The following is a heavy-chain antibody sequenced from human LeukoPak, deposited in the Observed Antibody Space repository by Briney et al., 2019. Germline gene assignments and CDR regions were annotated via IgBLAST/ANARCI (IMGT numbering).Heavy chain of an antibody. Sequence: GGSLRLSCAASGFTFDDYAMHWVRHAPGKGLEWVSGISWNSGSIGYADSVKGRFTISRDNAKNSLYLQMNSLRAEDTALYYCAVIAVAGIFRLRFDPWGQGTLVTVSS. CDR2: ISWNSGSI. CDR3: AVIAVAGIFRLRFDP. CDR1: GFTFDDYA. V-gene: IGHV3-9*01. J-gene: IGHJ5*02. D-gene: IGHD6-19*01.